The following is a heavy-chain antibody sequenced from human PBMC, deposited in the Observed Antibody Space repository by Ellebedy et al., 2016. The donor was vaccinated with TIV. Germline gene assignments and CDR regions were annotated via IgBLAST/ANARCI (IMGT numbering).Heavy chain of an antibody. D-gene: IGHD3-16*01. Sequence: ASVKVSXXASGYTFTGYYMHWVRQAPGQGLEWMGWINPNSGGTNYAQKFQGRVTMTRDTSISTAYMELSRLRSDDTAVYYCARGDSRLYYYYGMDVWGQGTTVTVSS. CDR3: ARGDSRLYYYYGMDV. J-gene: IGHJ6*02. V-gene: IGHV1-2*02. CDR2: INPNSGGT. CDR1: GYTFTGYY.